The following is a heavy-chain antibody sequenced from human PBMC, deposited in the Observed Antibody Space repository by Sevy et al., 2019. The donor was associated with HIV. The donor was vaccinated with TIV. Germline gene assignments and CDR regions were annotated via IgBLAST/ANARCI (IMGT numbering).Heavy chain of an antibody. CDR1: GFTFSSYS. V-gene: IGHV3-48*02. CDR2: ISSSSSTI. Sequence: GGSLRLSCAASGFTFSSYSMNWVRQAPGKGLEWLSYISSSSSTIYYADSVKGRFTISRDNAKNSLYLQMNSLRDEDTAVYYCAREGYYYDSSGLPLDYWGQGTLVTVSS. CDR3: AREGYYYDSSGLPLDY. J-gene: IGHJ4*02. D-gene: IGHD3-22*01.